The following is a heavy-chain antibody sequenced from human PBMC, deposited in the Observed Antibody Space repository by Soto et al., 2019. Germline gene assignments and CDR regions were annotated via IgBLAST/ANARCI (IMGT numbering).Heavy chain of an antibody. CDR1: GGSVRAPDW. CDR2: VHISGHS. Sequence: LCGGSVRAPDWWNWVRQSPDKGLVWIAEVHISGHSNYNPSLRSRVSVSIDSSKNQFYLNLNSVTAADTAIYYCARVRQGCSANNCYFDPWGQGTQVTISS. D-gene: IGHD1-1*01. J-gene: IGHJ5*01. CDR3: ARVRQGCSANNCYFDP. V-gene: IGHV4-4*02.